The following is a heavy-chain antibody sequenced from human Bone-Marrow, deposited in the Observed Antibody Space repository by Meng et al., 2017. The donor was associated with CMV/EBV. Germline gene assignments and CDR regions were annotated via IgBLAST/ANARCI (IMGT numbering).Heavy chain of an antibody. CDR3: ARGTCTYYDFWGGYSGWYYGMDV. CDR2: MNPNSGNT. D-gene: IGHD3-3*01. Sequence: ASVKVSCKASGYTFTSYDINWVRQATGQGLEWMGWMNPNSGNTGYAQKFQGRVTMTRNTSISTAYMELSSLRSEDTAVYYCARGTCTYYDFWGGYSGWYYGMDVWGQGTTVTVSS. J-gene: IGHJ6*02. CDR1: GYTFTSYD. V-gene: IGHV1-8*01.